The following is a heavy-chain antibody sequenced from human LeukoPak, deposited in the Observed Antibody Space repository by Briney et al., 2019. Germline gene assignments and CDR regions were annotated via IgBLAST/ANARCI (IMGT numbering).Heavy chain of an antibody. CDR3: ARGYEGSYWFDP. V-gene: IGHV1-8*01. CDR1: GYTFTSYD. Sequence: ASVKVSCKASGYTFTSYDISWVRQATGQGLEWMGWMNPNSGNTGYAQKFQGRVTMTRNTSISTAYMELSSLRSEDTAVYYCARGYEGSYWFDPWGQGTLVTVSS. D-gene: IGHD3-22*01. CDR2: MNPNSGNT. J-gene: IGHJ5*02.